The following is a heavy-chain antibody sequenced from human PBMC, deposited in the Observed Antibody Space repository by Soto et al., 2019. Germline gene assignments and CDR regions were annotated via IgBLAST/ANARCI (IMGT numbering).Heavy chain of an antibody. D-gene: IGHD2-15*01. Sequence: GGSLRLSCAASGFTFSNAWMNWVRQAPGKGLEWVGRIKSKTDGGTTDYAAPVKGRFTISRDDSKNTLYLQMNSLKTEDTAVYYCTTDYCSGGSCYSYYFDYWGQGTLVTVSS. CDR1: GFTFSNAW. J-gene: IGHJ4*02. CDR3: TTDYCSGGSCYSYYFDY. V-gene: IGHV3-15*07. CDR2: IKSKTDGGTT.